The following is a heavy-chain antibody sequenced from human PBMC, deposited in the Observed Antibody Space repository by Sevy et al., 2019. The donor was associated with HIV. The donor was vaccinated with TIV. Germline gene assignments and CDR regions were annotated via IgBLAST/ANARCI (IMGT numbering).Heavy chain of an antibody. CDR2: ISAYNGNT. CDR1: GYTFTSYG. Sequence: ASVKVSCKASGYTFTSYGISWVRQAPGQGLEWMGWISAYNGNTNYAQKLQGRVTMTTDTSTSTAYMELRSLRSDDTAVYYCARSEVRGVIMLPTFDYWGQRTLVTVSS. D-gene: IGHD3-10*01. CDR3: ARSEVRGVIMLPTFDY. V-gene: IGHV1-18*01. J-gene: IGHJ4*02.